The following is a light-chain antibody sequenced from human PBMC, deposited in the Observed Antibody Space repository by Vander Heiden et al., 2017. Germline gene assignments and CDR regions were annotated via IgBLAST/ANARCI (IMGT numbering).Light chain of an antibody. CDR1: QSVLYSANNKNY. J-gene: IGKJ4*01. V-gene: IGKV4-1*01. Sequence: DIVMTQSPDSLAVSLGERATINCKSSQSVLYSANNKNYLAWYQQKPGQPPKLLRYWASTRESGVPDRFSGSGSGTDFTLTISSLQAEDVAVYYCQQYYSTPLTFGGGTKVEIK. CDR2: WAS. CDR3: QQYYSTPLT.